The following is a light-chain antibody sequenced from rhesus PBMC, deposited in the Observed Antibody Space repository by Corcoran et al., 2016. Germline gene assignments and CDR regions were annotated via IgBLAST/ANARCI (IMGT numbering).Light chain of an antibody. CDR2: AAS. CDR3: QQGYSTPWT. CDR1: QGISNA. V-gene: IGKV1-33*02. Sequence: DIQMSQSPSSLSASVGDKVTITCRASQGISNALAWYQQKPCKAPKFLNYAASSLESGAPSRFSGSRSGTDFTLTISSLQPEDFATYYCQQGYSTPWTFGQGTKVEIK. J-gene: IGKJ1*01.